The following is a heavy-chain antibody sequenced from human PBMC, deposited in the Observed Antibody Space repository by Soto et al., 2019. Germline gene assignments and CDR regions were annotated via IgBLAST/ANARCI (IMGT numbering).Heavy chain of an antibody. Sequence: SETLSVTCAVYGGFFSGYYWSWIRQPPGKGLEWIGEINHSGSTNYNPSLKSRVTISVDTSKNQFSLKLNSVTAADTAVYYCARDLWGYCGTDCYPLDVWGQGTTVT. J-gene: IGHJ6*02. CDR1: GGFFSGYY. D-gene: IGHD2-21*02. CDR3: ARDLWGYCGTDCYPLDV. V-gene: IGHV4-34*01. CDR2: INHSGST.